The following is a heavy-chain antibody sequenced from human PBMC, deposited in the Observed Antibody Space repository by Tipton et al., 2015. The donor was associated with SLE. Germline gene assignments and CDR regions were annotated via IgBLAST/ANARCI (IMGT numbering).Heavy chain of an antibody. D-gene: IGHD3-3*01. V-gene: IGHV4-34*01. CDR1: SGSFSGYY. CDR2: INHSGST. Sequence: TLSLTCAVYSGSFSGYYWNWIRQPPGKGLEWIGEINHSGSTNYNPSLKSRVTISMDTSKKQFSLKLSSVTAVDTAVYFCARVTIVGGSYYMDVWGKGTTVTVSS. CDR3: ARVTIVGGSYYMDV. J-gene: IGHJ6*03.